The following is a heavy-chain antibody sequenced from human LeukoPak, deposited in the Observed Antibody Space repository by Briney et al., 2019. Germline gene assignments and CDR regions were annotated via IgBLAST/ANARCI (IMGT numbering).Heavy chain of an antibody. Sequence: ASVKVSCKASGYTFTGCYIHWVRQAPGQGLEWMGWINPNSGGTNYAQKFQGRVTMTRDTSISTAYMELSRLRSDDTAVYYCARSSTTRHYYYMDVWGKGTTVTVSS. D-gene: IGHD2-2*01. J-gene: IGHJ6*03. V-gene: IGHV1-2*02. CDR3: ARSSTTRHYYYMDV. CDR1: GYTFTGCY. CDR2: INPNSGGT.